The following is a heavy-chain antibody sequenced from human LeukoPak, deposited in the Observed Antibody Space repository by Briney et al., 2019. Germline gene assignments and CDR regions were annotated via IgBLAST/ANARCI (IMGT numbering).Heavy chain of an antibody. J-gene: IGHJ4*02. CDR3: ASCSSTSCFWVFDY. CDR1: GFTFSSYE. D-gene: IGHD2-2*01. CDR2: ISSSGSTI. V-gene: IGHV3-48*03. Sequence: GGSLRLSCAASGFTFSSYEMNWVRQAPGKGLEWVSYISSSGSTIYYADSVKGRFTISRDNAKNSLYLQMNSLRAEDTAVYYCASCSSTSCFWVFDYWGQGTLVTVSS.